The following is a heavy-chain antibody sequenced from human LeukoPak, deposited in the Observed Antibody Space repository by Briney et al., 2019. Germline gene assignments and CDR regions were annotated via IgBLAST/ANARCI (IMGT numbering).Heavy chain of an antibody. CDR1: GVSISSSSYY. V-gene: IGHV4-39*07. CDR3: ARKAPYYSDGSGPLGTYYFDY. Sequence: SETLSLTCTVSGVSISSSSYYWGWIRQPPGKGLEWIGSIYYSGSTYYNPSLKSRVTISVDTSKNQFSLKLSSVTAADTAVYYCARKAPYYSDGSGPLGTYYFDYWGQGTLVTVSS. CDR2: IYYSGST. D-gene: IGHD3-22*01. J-gene: IGHJ4*02.